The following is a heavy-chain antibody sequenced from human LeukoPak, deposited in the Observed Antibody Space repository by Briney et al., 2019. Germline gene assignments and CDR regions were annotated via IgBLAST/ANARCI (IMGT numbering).Heavy chain of an antibody. V-gene: IGHV4-59*05. D-gene: IGHD1-14*01. CDR1: GVSISSYY. J-gene: IGHJ5*02. CDR3: ARHDDSDHGDLNWFDP. Sequence: SETLSLTCTVSGVSISSYYWSWIRQPPGKGLEWIGSIHHSGSTKYNPSLRSRVTISIDTSKNHFSLNLNSLTAADTSVYYCARHDDSDHGDLNWFDPWGQGTLVTVSS. CDR2: IHHSGST.